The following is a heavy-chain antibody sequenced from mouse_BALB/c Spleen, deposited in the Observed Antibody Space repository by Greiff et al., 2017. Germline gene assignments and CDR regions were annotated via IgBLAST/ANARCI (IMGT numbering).Heavy chain of an antibody. J-gene: IGHJ1*01. Sequence: EVQLVESGGGLVKPGGSLKLSCAASGFTFSDYYMYWVRQTPEKRLELVAAINSNGGSTYYPDTVKGRFTISRDNAKNTLYLQMSSLKSEDTALYYCARYGSSLWYFDVWGAGTTVTVSS. CDR1: GFTFSDYY. CDR3: ARYGSSLWYFDV. CDR2: INSNGGST. V-gene: IGHV5-6-2*01. D-gene: IGHD1-1*01.